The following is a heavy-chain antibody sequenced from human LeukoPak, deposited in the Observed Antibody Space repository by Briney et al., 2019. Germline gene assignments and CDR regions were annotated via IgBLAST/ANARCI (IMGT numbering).Heavy chain of an antibody. CDR3: ARGRSSGYSSLYYFDY. CDR2: MNPNSGNT. J-gene: IGHJ4*02. Sequence: VASVKVSCKASGYTFTSYDINWVRQATGQGLEWMGWMNPNSGNTGYAQKFQGRVTMTRNTSISTAYMELSSLRSEDTAVYYCARGRSSGYSSLYYFDYWGQGTLVTVSS. V-gene: IGHV1-8*01. CDR1: GYTFTSYD. D-gene: IGHD3-22*01.